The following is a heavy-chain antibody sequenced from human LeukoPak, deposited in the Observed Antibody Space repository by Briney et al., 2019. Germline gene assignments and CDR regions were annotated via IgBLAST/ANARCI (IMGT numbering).Heavy chain of an antibody. V-gene: IGHV1-69*04. CDR3: ARVDPLAYCGGDCYSALGH. J-gene: IGHJ1*01. Sequence: SVKVSCKSSGGTFSTYAINWVRQAPGQGLEWMGRVIPINDMANYTQKFQGRLTITADKFTSTAYMELSSLRSEDTAVYYCARVDPLAYCGGDCYSALGHWGQGTLVTVSS. CDR1: GGTFSTYA. D-gene: IGHD2-21*02. CDR2: VIPINDMA.